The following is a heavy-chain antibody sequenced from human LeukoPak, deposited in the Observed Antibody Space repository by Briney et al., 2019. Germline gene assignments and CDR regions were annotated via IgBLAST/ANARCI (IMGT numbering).Heavy chain of an antibody. CDR3: EKASGDYGYYFAY. J-gene: IGHJ4*02. CDR2: ISGSGGST. V-gene: IGHV3-23*01. D-gene: IGHD4-17*01. CDR1: GFTFSSDA. Sequence: GGSLRLSCAASGFTFSSDAMSWVRQAPGKGLDWVSAISGSGGSTYYSDSVKVRFTIYRDNSKNTLYLQMNSLRDEDTAVYYCEKASGDYGYYFAYWGQGTLVTVSS.